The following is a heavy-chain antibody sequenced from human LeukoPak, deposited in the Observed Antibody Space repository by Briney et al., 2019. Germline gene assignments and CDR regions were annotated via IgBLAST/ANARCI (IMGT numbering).Heavy chain of an antibody. CDR3: ARTYSSSWYSAFDI. CDR1: GGSISSYN. CDR2: IYDSGST. V-gene: IGHV4-59*08. D-gene: IGHD6-13*01. Sequence: PSETLSLTCTVSGGSISSYNWSWIRQPPGKGLEWIAYIYDSGSTNYNPSLKSRVAISVDTSKNQFSLKLRSVTAADTAVYYCARTYSSSWYSAFDIWGQGTMVTVSS. J-gene: IGHJ3*02.